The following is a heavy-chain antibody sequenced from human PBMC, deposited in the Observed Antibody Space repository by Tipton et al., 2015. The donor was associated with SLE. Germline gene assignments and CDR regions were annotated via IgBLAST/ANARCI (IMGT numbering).Heavy chain of an antibody. V-gene: IGHV4-38-2*01. CDR3: ARISLTERSAFDI. J-gene: IGHJ3*02. Sequence: TLSLTCAVSGYSISSGYYWGWIRQPPGKGLEWIGSIYNSGSPYYNPPLKSRVTISVGTSKNQFSLNLSSLTAADTAVYYCARISLTERSAFDIWGQGTMVTVSS. CDR2: IYNSGSP. CDR1: GYSISSGYY.